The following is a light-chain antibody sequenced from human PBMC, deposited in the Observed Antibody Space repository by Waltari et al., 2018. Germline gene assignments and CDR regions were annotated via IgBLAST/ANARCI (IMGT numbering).Light chain of an antibody. V-gene: IGLV2-14*01. CDR1: SSALGGYSF. J-gene: IGLJ1*01. CDR2: DVS. Sequence: QSALTQPASVSGSPGQSITISCTRSSSALGGYSFVSWYQQHPGKAPKLMIYDVSHRPSGVSNRFSGSKSGNTAYLTISGLQPEDEADYYCSSYTSIIPPFLFGTGTKVTVL. CDR3: SSYTSIIPPFL.